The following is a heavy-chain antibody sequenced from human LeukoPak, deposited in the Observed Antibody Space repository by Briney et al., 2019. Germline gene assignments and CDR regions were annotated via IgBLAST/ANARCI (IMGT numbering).Heavy chain of an antibody. CDR2: IYSGGST. CDR1: GFTVSSNY. CDR3: ARDLPIFGVFRRVRTLDYMDV. Sequence: GGSLRLSCAASGFTVSSNYMSWVRQAPGKGLEWVSAIYSGGSTYYADSVKGRFTISRDNSKNSLYRQMNSLRAEDTAVYYCARDLPIFGVFRRVRTLDYMDVWGKGTTVAVSS. V-gene: IGHV3-66*02. J-gene: IGHJ6*03. D-gene: IGHD3-3*01.